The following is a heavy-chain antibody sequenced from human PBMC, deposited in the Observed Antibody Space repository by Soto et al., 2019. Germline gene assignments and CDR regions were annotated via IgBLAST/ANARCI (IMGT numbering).Heavy chain of an antibody. CDR3: AREIMTYGQRYCDY. CDR2: IYYSGST. D-gene: IGHD3-16*01. Sequence: SETLSLTCTVSGGSISSYYWSWIRQPPGKGLEWIGYIYYSGSTNYNPSLKSRVTISVDTSKNQFSLKLSSVTAADTAVYYCAREIMTYGQRYCDYWGQGTLVTVS. V-gene: IGHV4-59*01. CDR1: GGSISSYY. J-gene: IGHJ4*02.